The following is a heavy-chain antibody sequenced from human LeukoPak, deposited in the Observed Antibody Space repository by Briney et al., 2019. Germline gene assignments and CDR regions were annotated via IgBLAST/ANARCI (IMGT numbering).Heavy chain of an antibody. CDR3: AKWDDNGAFGC. J-gene: IGHJ4*02. V-gene: IGHV3-74*01. CDR1: GFTFSSYW. D-gene: IGHD4-17*01. Sequence: GGSLRLSCAASGFTFSSYWMHWVRQAPGKGLVWVSRINSDGSSTSYADSVKGRFTISRDNSKNTLFLQMNSLRADDTAVYYCAKWDDNGAFGCWGQGTLVTVSS. CDR2: INSDGSST.